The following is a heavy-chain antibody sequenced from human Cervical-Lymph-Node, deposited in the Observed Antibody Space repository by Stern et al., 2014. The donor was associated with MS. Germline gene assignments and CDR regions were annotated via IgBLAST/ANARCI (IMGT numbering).Heavy chain of an antibody. CDR3: ARGGLWGAYAPMDV. D-gene: IGHD3-16*01. CDR2: IWHDGSIK. V-gene: IGHV3-33*01. CDR1: GFTFSSYG. J-gene: IGHJ6*02. Sequence: VQLVEYGGGVVQPGRSLRLSCAASGFTFSSYGMHWVRQAPGKGLEWVTVIWHDGSIKQYADSVMGRFTISKDNDRSTLHLQMNSLRAEDTAVYYCARGGLWGAYAPMDVWGQGTTVTVSS.